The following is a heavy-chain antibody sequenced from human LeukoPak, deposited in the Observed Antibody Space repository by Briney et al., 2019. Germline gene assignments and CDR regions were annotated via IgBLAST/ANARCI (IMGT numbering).Heavy chain of an antibody. CDR2: IYYNGGT. CDR3: ARRGCSSTSCYSLSFDP. V-gene: IGHV4-39*01. Sequence: NPSETLSLTCIVSGGSISGSSYYWGWIRQPPGKGLEWIGSIYYNGGTQYNPSLKSRATISVDTSRNQFSLKLSSVTAADTAVYYCARRGCSSTSCYSLSFDPWGQGTLVTVSP. D-gene: IGHD2-2*01. CDR1: GGSISGSSYY. J-gene: IGHJ5*02.